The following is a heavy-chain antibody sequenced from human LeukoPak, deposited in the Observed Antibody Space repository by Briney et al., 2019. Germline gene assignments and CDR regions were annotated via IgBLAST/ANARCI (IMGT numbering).Heavy chain of an antibody. CDR1: GYTFTSYY. CDR3: ARAWGSSRNAFDI. CDR2: INPSGGST. D-gene: IGHD3-16*01. J-gene: IGHJ3*02. Sequence: ASVKVSCKPSGYTFTSYYMHWGRQAPGQGLECRGIINPSGGSTSYAQKFQGRVTMTRDMSTSTVYMELSSLRSEDTAVYYCARAWGSSRNAFDIWGQGTMVTVSS. V-gene: IGHV1-46*01.